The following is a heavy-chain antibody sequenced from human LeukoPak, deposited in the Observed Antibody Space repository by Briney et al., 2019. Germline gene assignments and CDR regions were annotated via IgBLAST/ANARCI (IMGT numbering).Heavy chain of an antibody. Sequence: GASLRLSCAASGFTISSYAMSWVRQAPGKGLEWVSAISGSGASTYYADSVKGRFTISRDNSKNTLYLQMNSLRAEDTAVYYCASFEWSITMVRGADGMDVWGQGTTVTVSS. V-gene: IGHV3-23*01. CDR1: GFTISSYA. J-gene: IGHJ6*02. CDR3: ASFEWSITMVRGADGMDV. D-gene: IGHD3-10*01. CDR2: ISGSGAST.